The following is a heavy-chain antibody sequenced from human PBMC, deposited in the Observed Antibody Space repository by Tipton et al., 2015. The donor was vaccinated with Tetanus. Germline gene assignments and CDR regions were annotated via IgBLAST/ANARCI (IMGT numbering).Heavy chain of an antibody. CDR2: ISTRSSYS. CDR1: GFSFSDHY. D-gene: IGHD2-15*01. J-gene: IGHJ4*02. CDR3: AREADCSGGSCFSGDFDN. Sequence: SLRLSCAASGFSFSDHYMSWIRQAPGKGLEWVSYISTRSSYSNSTDSVKGRFTISRDNSKNTLYLQMNSLRAEDTAVYYCAREADCSGGSCFSGDFDNWGQGTQVTVSS. V-gene: IGHV3-11*06.